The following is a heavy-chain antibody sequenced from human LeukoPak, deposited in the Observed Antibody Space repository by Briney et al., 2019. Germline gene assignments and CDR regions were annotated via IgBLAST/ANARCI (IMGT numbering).Heavy chain of an antibody. CDR3: ASLTLGYCSSTSCYNMDA. CDR1: GGSISSGSYY. D-gene: IGHD2-2*02. V-gene: IGHV4-61*02. CDR2: IYTSGST. J-gene: IGHJ6*03. Sequence: SQTLSLTCTVSGGSISSGSYYWSWIRQPAGKGLEWIGRIYTSGSTNYNPSLKSRVTISVDTSKNQFSLKLSSVTAADTAVYYCASLTLGYCSSTSCYNMDAWGKGTTVTVSS.